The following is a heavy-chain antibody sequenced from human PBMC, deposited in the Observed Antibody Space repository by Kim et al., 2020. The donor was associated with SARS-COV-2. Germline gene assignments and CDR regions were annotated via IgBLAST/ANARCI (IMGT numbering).Heavy chain of an antibody. Sequence: RYSPSLKSRLTITKDTSKNQVVLTMTNMDPVDTATYYCAHSVVTTSAFDIWGQGTMVTVSS. V-gene: IGHV2-5*01. CDR3: AHSVVTTSAFDI. D-gene: IGHD3-22*01. J-gene: IGHJ3*02.